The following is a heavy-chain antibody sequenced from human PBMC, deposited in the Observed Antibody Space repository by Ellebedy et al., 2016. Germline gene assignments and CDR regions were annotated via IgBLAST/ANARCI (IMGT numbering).Heavy chain of an antibody. V-gene: IGHV3-30-3*01. D-gene: IGHD6-19*01. Sequence: GESLKISCAASGFTFSSYGLHWVRQAPGKGLEWVAVISYDGSYRFYADSVKGRFTIFRDNSKHTLYLQMNSLRAEDTAVYYCARGVAGLDYWGQGTLVTVSS. CDR3: ARGVAGLDY. CDR1: GFTFSSYG. J-gene: IGHJ4*02. CDR2: ISYDGSYR.